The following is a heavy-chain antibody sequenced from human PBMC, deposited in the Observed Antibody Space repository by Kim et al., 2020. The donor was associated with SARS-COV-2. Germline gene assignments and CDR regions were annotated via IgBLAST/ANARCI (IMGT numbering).Heavy chain of an antibody. CDR1: GFTFSSYA. CDR2: ISGGGGST. Sequence: GGSLRLSCAASGFTFSSYAMSWVRQAPGKGLEWVSAISGGGGSTYYADSVKGRFTISRDNSKNTLYLQMNSLRAEDTAVYYCAKDGSAYCSSTSCYLGSWGQGTLVTVSS. CDR3: AKDGSAYCSSTSCYLGS. V-gene: IGHV3-23*01. J-gene: IGHJ5*02. D-gene: IGHD2-2*01.